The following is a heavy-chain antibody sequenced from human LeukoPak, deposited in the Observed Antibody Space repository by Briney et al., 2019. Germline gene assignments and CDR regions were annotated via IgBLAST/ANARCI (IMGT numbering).Heavy chain of an antibody. CDR3: ARGSSSWYTL. V-gene: IGHV3-48*03. D-gene: IGHD6-13*01. J-gene: IGHJ4*02. CDR2: ISSSGSTI. Sequence: GGSLRLSCAASGFTFSTYEMNWVRQAPGKGLEWVSYISSSGSTIYYAESVKGRFTISRDNAKNSLYLQMNSLRAEDTAVYYCARGSSSWYTLWGQGTLVTVSS. CDR1: GFTFSTYE.